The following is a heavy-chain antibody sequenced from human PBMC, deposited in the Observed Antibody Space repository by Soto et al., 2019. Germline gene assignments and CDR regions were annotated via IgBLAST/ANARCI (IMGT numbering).Heavy chain of an antibody. CDR3: AKDATGTTRKFDY. CDR1: GFTFSSYA. Sequence: GGSLRLSCAASGFTFSSYAMSWVRQAPGKGLEWVSAISGSGGNTYYADSVRGRFTISRDNSKNTLYLQMNSLRAEDTAVYYCAKDATGTTRKFDYWGQGTLVTAPQ. J-gene: IGHJ4*02. CDR2: ISGSGGNT. D-gene: IGHD1-7*01. V-gene: IGHV3-23*01.